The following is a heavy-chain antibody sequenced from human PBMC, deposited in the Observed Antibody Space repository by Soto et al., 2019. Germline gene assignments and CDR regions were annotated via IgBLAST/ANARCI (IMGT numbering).Heavy chain of an antibody. CDR1: GFTFTSSA. D-gene: IGHD2-21*01. CDR3: AADGDGYDQKVDY. J-gene: IGHJ4*02. V-gene: IGHV1-58*01. CDR2: IVVGSGNT. Sequence: SVKVSCKASGFTFTSSAVQWVRQARGRRLEWMGWIVVGSGNTNYAQRFQERVTITSDMSTSTAYMELSSLISEDTAVYYCAADGDGYDQKVDYWGQGTLVTVSS.